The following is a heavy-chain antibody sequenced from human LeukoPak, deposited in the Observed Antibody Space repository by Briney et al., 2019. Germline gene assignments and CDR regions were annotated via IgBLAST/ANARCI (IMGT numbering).Heavy chain of an antibody. J-gene: IGHJ4*02. Sequence: GGSLRLSCAASGFTFGTYWMSWVRQAPGKGLEWVATIKQDGSEKYYVDSVKGRFTISRDNSNNTLYLQMDSLRAEDTAVYYCARGPDGYRYWGQGTLVTVSS. D-gene: IGHD3-16*02. CDR2: IKQDGSEK. V-gene: IGHV3-7*05. CDR3: ARGPDGYRY. CDR1: GFTFGTYW.